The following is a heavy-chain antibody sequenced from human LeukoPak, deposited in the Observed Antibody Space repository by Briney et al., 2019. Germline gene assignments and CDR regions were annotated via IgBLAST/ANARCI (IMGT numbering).Heavy chain of an antibody. CDR1: GFTFDDYA. Sequence: GGSLRLSCAASGFTFDDYAMHWVRQAPGKGLEWVSGISRNSGSIGYADSVKGRFTISRDNAKNSVFLQMKSLRADDTAIYYCARNLVWGGSSSSLGYWGQGTLVTVAS. J-gene: IGHJ4*02. D-gene: IGHD6-6*01. CDR3: ARNLVWGGSSSSLGY. CDR2: ISRNSGSI. V-gene: IGHV3-9*01.